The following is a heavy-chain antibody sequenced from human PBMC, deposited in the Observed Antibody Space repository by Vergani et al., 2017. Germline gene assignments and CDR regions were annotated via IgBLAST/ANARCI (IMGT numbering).Heavy chain of an antibody. CDR2: TYDSGDT. CDR3: ARGALWWLRQIDS. J-gene: IGHJ4*02. CDR1: GDSISSNYC. V-gene: IGHV4-61*01. Sequence: QVQLQESGPGLVKPPGTLSLTCAVSGDSISSNYCWTWIRQPPGKGLEWIGYTYDSGDTKYNPSLKSRVTMSLDTSKNQFSLNLYPVTAADTAVYYCARGALWWLRQIDSWGQGTLVTVSS. D-gene: IGHD2-21*01.